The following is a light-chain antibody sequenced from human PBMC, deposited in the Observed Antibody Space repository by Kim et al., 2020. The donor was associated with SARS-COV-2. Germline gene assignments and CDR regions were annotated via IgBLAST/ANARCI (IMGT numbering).Light chain of an antibody. J-gene: IGKJ1*01. CDR3: QHYGSSPPRT. CDR1: PSVSSSY. V-gene: IGKV3-20*01. CDR2: GAS. Sequence: PGERATLSCRASPSVSSSYLAWYQQKPGQAPRLLIYGASTRATGIPDRFSGSGSGTDFTLTISGLEPEDFAMYYCQHYGSSPPRTFGQGTKVGIK.